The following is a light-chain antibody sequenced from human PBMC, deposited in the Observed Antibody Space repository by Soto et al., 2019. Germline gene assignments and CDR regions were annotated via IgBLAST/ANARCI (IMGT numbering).Light chain of an antibody. Sequence: EIMMTQSPATLSVSPEERGALSCRASQSVSNNLAWYQQKPGQTPRLLIYGVSTRATGIPARFSGSGSGTEFTLTISSVQSEDFAVYYRQQYLNWPPVFTFGPGTKVDIK. V-gene: IGKV3-15*01. J-gene: IGKJ3*01. CDR1: QSVSNN. CDR2: GVS. CDR3: QQYLNWPPVFT.